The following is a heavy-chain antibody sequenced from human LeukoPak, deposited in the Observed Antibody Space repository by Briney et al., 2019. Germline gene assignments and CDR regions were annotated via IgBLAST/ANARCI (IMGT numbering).Heavy chain of an antibody. V-gene: IGHV4-30-2*01. J-gene: IGHJ4*02. CDR3: ARAEEYGSGSYYFDY. Sequence: ASETLSLTCAVSGGSISSGGYSWSWIRQPPGTGLEWIGYIYHSGSTYYNPSLKSRVTISVDRSKNQFSLKLSSVTAADTAVYYCARAEEYGSGSYYFDYWGQGTLVTVSS. CDR1: GGSISSGGYS. D-gene: IGHD3-10*01. CDR2: IYHSGST.